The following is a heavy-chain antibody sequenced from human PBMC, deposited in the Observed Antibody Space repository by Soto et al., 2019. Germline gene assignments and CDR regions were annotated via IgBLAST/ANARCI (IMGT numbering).Heavy chain of an antibody. CDR1: GGSISSGGYS. V-gene: IGHV4-30-2*01. D-gene: IGHD3-10*01. CDR3: ARAIGWFGELLGGYYFDY. J-gene: IGHJ4*02. CDR2: MYHSGST. Sequence: QLQLQESGSGLVKPSQTLSLTCAVSGGSISSGGYSWSWIRQPPGKGLEWIGYMYHSGSTYYNPSXKSRVTISVARXXXQXXLKLSSVTAADTAVYYCARAIGWFGELLGGYYFDYWGQGTLVTVSS.